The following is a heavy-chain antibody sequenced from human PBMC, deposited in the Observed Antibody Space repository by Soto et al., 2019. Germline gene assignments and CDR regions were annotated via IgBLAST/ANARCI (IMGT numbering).Heavy chain of an antibody. CDR3: AHFRGSGGYCDSTSCLGPSDY. Sequence: QITLKESGPTLVKPTQTLTLTCTFSGFSLTTSGVGVGWIRQPPGKALEWLAVIYWNDDERYSPSLKSRLTITKDTSKNQVVLTMTNMDPVDTATYYCAHFRGSGGYCDSTSCLGPSDYWGQGTLVTVSS. CDR2: IYWNDDE. V-gene: IGHV2-5*01. J-gene: IGHJ4*02. CDR1: GFSLTTSGVG. D-gene: IGHD2-2*01.